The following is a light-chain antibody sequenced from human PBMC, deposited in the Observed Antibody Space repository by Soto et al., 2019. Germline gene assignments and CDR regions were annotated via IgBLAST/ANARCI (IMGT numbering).Light chain of an antibody. Sequence: SKSLATLSLYPEERATLSCRASQSVTSNYLAWYQQKPGQAPRLLIYGISTRATGVPDRFSGSGSGTDFTLTISRLEHEDFAVFYCNTDGSSPLISFGRGTRLEI. CDR3: NTDGSSPLIS. CDR2: GIS. J-gene: IGKJ5*01. CDR1: QSVTSNY. V-gene: IGKV3-20*01.